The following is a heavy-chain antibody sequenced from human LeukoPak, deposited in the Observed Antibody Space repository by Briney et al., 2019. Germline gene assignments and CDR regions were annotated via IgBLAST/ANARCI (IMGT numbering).Heavy chain of an antibody. V-gene: IGHV3-74*01. CDR1: GFTFSSYW. J-gene: IGHJ4*02. CDR2: ITGDGSGA. CDR3: ARFAVTTAGDY. Sequence: GGSLRLSCAASGFTFSSYWMHWVRQAPGKGRVWVSRITGDGSGANYADSVKGRFTISRDNAKNTLYLQMNSLRAEDTAVYYCARFAVTTAGDYWGQGTLVTVSS. D-gene: IGHD1-1*01.